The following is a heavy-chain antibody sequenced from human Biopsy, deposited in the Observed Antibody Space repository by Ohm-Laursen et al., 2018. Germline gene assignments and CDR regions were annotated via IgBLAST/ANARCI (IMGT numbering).Heavy chain of an antibody. CDR3: ARQVDFWSGYVDY. V-gene: IGHV4-39*01. D-gene: IGHD3-3*01. Sequence: PSDTLSLTCNVSGGSIRGSTYYWGWIRQTPGKGLEWIGSVYFSGNTYYNPSLGGRVTISVDTSKNQFPLKLISVTAADTAVYYCARQVDFWSGYVDYWGQGTLVAVSS. J-gene: IGHJ4*02. CDR2: VYFSGNT. CDR1: GGSIRGSTYY.